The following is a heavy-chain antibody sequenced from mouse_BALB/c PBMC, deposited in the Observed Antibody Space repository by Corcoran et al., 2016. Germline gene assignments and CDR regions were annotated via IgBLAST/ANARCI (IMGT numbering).Heavy chain of an antibody. J-gene: IGHJ3*01. CDR1: GYTFTSYF. V-gene: IGHV1S136*01. D-gene: IGHD2-4*01. CDR3: ATTMITVFAY. CDR2: INPYNDGT. Sequence: EVQLQLSGPELVKPGATVKMSGKASGYTFTSYFMHWVKQKPGQGLEWIGYINPYNDGTKYNEKFKGKATLTSDKSSSTAYMELSSLTSEDSAVYYCATTMITVFAYWGQGTLVTVSA.